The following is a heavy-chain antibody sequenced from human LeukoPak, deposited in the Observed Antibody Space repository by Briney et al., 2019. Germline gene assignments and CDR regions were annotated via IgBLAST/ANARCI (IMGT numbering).Heavy chain of an antibody. V-gene: IGHV3-21*01. Sequence: GGSLKLSCAASGFTFSSYSMNWVRQAPGKGLEWVSSISSSSSYIYYADSVKGRFTISRDNAKNSLYLQMNSLRAEDTAVYYCARDPPYGSGSYYYYFDYWGQGTLVTVSS. D-gene: IGHD3-10*01. CDR2: ISSSSSYI. CDR1: GFTFSSYS. CDR3: ARDPPYGSGSYYYYFDY. J-gene: IGHJ4*02.